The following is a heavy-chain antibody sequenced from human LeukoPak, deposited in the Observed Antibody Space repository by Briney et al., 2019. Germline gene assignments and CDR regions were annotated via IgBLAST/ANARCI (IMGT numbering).Heavy chain of an antibody. J-gene: IGHJ4*02. CDR2: ISGSGGST. V-gene: IGHV3-23*01. CDR3: ARGLRWRGDY. CDR1: GFTFSSYG. Sequence: GGSLRLSCAASGFTFSSYGMNWVRQTPGKGLEWVSAISGSGGSTYYADSVKGRFTISRDNSKNSLYLQMNSLRAEDTAVYYCARGLRWRGDYWGQGTLVTVSS. D-gene: IGHD4-23*01.